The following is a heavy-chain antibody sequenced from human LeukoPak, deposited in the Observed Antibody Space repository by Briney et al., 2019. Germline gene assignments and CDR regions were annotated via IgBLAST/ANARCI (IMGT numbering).Heavy chain of an antibody. CDR2: ISWNSGSI. CDR3: AKDRPLLWFGELLGYFDY. J-gene: IGHJ4*02. CDR1: GFTFDDYA. V-gene: IGHV3-9*01. Sequence: GGSLRLSCAASGFTFDDYAMHWVRQAPGKGLEWVSGISWNSGSIVYADSVKGRFTISRDNAKNSLYLQMNSLRAEDTALYYCAKDRPLLWFGELLGYFDYWGQGTLVTVSS. D-gene: IGHD3-10*01.